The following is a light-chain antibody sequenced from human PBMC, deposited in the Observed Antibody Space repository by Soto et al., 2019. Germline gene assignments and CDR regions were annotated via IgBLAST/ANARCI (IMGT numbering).Light chain of an antibody. CDR3: QHDDHDPPLT. CDR1: QDIRKY. CDR2: GAS. J-gene: IGKJ3*01. Sequence: DIQMTQSPSSLSASVGDRVTITCQASQDIRKYLSWYQQKPGKAPKLLIYGASYLETGVPSRFSGSGYGTDFTFTISSLQPEDIATYYCQHDDHDPPLTFGPGTKVAIK. V-gene: IGKV1-33*01.